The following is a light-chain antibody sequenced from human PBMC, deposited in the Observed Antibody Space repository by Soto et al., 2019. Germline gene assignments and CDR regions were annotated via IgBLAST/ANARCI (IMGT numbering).Light chain of an antibody. CDR1: QSISSY. V-gene: IGKV1-39*01. J-gene: IGKJ3*01. CDR2: AAS. CDR3: QQSHSTPVT. Sequence: DIQMTQSPSSLSASVGDRVTITCRASQSISSYLNWYQQKPGKAPKLLIFAASSLQIGVPSRFSGSGSGTDFSLTISSLQPEDFATYYCQQSHSTPVTFGPGTKVDIK.